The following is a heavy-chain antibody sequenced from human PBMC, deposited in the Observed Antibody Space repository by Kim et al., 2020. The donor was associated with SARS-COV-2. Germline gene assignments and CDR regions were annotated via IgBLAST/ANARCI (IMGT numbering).Heavy chain of an antibody. CDR1: GFTFSSYS. Sequence: GGSLRLSCAASGFTFSSYSMNWVRQAPGKGLEWVSSISSSSSYIYYADSVKGRFTISRDNAKNSLYLQMNSLRAEDTAVYYCAREGADDILTGPADYWGQGTLVTVSS. D-gene: IGHD3-9*01. V-gene: IGHV3-21*01. CDR3: AREGADDILTGPADY. J-gene: IGHJ4*02. CDR2: ISSSSSYI.